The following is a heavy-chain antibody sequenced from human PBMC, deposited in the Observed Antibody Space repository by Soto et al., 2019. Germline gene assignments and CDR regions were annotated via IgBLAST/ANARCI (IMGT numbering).Heavy chain of an antibody. D-gene: IGHD6-19*01. CDR3: ARGPHPEYSSGWYGAYYYYGMDV. CDR1: GHTFTSYD. Sequence: ASVKVSCKASGHTFTSYDINWVRQATGQGLEWMGWMNPNSGNTGYAQKFQGRVTMTRNTSISTAYMELSSLRSEDTAVYYCARGPHPEYSSGWYGAYYYYGMDVWGQGTTVTVSS. CDR2: MNPNSGNT. V-gene: IGHV1-8*01. J-gene: IGHJ6*02.